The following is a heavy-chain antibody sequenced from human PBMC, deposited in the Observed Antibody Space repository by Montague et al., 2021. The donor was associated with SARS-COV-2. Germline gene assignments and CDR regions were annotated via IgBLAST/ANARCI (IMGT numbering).Heavy chain of an antibody. Sequence: ETLSLTCAVSGASINSYENWWSWVRQPPGKGLEWIGEIYHIGAFNYNPSLTSRVTISINTSRNQLSLRLSSVTAADTAVYYCARTRGGATRYFDYWGQGTLVTVSS. CDR1: GASINSYENW. V-gene: IGHV4-4*02. J-gene: IGHJ4*02. CDR3: ARTRGGATRYFDY. CDR2: IYHIGAF. D-gene: IGHD1-26*01.